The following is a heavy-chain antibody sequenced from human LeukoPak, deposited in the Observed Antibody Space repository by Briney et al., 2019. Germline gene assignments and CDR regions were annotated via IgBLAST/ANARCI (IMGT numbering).Heavy chain of an antibody. Sequence: GGSLRLSCAASGFTFSSSGMSWVRQAPGKGLDWVSVISGSGNYAYYADSVKGRFTISRDNSKNTLYLQMNSLRAEDTAVYYCARDRDGDYYYMDVWGKGTTVTVSS. D-gene: IGHD3-10*01. CDR2: ISGSGNYA. CDR3: ARDRDGDYYYMDV. J-gene: IGHJ6*03. CDR1: GFTFSSSG. V-gene: IGHV3-23*01.